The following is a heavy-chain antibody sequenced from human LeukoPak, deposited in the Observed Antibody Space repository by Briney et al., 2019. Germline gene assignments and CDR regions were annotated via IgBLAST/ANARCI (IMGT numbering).Heavy chain of an antibody. CDR1: GFSFRSYA. V-gene: IGHV3-23*01. J-gene: IGHJ6*02. D-gene: IGHD7-27*01. Sequence: GGPLRLSCAASGFSFRSYAMMWVRQAPGKGLEWVSAIAGGGGNIWYADSVKGRFTISRDNSKNTLYLQMNSLSADDTAVYFRAKIRAGDYYYFYGMDIWGQGTAVTVSS. CDR3: AKIRAGDYYYFYGMDI. CDR2: IAGGGGNI.